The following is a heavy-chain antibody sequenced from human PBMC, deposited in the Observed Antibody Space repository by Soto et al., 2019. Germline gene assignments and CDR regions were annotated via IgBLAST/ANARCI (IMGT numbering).Heavy chain of an antibody. CDR2: IYPDDSDT. D-gene: IGHD5-18*01. CDR1: GYTFTTYW. J-gene: IGHJ6*02. CDR3: ARTSMQSRGYSYGHGGMDV. Sequence: PGEALKISCKASGYTFTTYWIGWVLQMPWKGLQWMGIIYPDDSDTRYSPSFQGQVTISADKSISTAYLQWSSLKASDTAMYYCARTSMQSRGYSYGHGGMDVWGQGTTVTVSS. V-gene: IGHV5-51*01.